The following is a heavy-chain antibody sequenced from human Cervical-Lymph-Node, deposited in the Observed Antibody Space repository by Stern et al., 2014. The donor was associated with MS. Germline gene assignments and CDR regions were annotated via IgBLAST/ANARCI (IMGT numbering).Heavy chain of an antibody. CDR1: GYSFSTYW. J-gene: IGHJ6*02. Sequence: VQLVQSGAEVKKPGESLQISCMGSGYSFSTYWITWVRQMPGKGLERMGLFYPDDSDSRSNPSFQCPVTFSAAPSISPAFPQWSSLRASDTAIYYCARHRVQIFGVDVWGQGTTVTVSS. V-gene: IGHV5-51*01. CDR3: ARHRVQIFGVDV. CDR2: FYPDDSDS.